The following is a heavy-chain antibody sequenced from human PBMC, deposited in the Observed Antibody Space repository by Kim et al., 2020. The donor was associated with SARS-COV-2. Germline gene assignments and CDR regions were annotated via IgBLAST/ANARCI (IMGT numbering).Heavy chain of an antibody. Sequence: SETLSLTCAVYGGSFSGYYWSWIRQPPGKGLEWIGEINHSGSSNDNPSLKSRVTISVDTSKNQFSLKLSSVTAADTAVYYCARGSRPGHWFDPWGQGTLVTVSS. V-gene: IGHV4-34*01. J-gene: IGHJ5*02. CDR3: ARGSRPGHWFDP. CDR2: INHSGSS. CDR1: GGSFSGYY.